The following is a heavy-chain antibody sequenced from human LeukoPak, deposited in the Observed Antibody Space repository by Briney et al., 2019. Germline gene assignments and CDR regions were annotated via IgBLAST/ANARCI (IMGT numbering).Heavy chain of an antibody. Sequence: GGSLRLSCAASGFTFSSYAMSWVRQAPGKGLEWVSAISGSGGSTYYADSVKGRFTISRDNSKNTLYLQMNSLRAEDAAVYYCAKPLYGSGSYSDYWGQGTLVTVSS. V-gene: IGHV3-23*01. J-gene: IGHJ4*02. CDR2: ISGSGGST. CDR1: GFTFSSYA. CDR3: AKPLYGSGSYSDY. D-gene: IGHD3-10*01.